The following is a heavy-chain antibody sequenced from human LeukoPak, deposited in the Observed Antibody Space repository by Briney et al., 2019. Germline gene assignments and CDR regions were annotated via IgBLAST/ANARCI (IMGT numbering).Heavy chain of an antibody. J-gene: IGHJ4*02. D-gene: IGHD2-21*01. Sequence: GGSLRLSCVGSGFTFRSHAMSWVRQAPEKGLEFVSGIYENGGTTYYADSVKGRFSISRDNSKNTLYLEMDSLRGEDTAVYYCAKDFRIGYSAHFDYWGQGALVTVSS. CDR1: GFTFRSHA. V-gene: IGHV3-23*01. CDR3: AKDFRIGYSAHFDY. CDR2: IYENGGTT.